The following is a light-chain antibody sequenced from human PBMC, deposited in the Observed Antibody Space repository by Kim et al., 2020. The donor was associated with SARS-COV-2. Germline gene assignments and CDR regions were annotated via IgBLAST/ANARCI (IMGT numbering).Light chain of an antibody. CDR3: QHYNGWPPYT. CDR1: QSVGRN. CDR2: SAT. V-gene: IGKV3-15*01. J-gene: IGKJ2*01. Sequence: VSPGEGATLSCRASQSVGRNLAWYQQRPGQAPRLLIYSATARATGIPARFSGSGSGTDFTLTISSLQSEDFAVYYCQHYNGWPPYTFGQGTKLEI.